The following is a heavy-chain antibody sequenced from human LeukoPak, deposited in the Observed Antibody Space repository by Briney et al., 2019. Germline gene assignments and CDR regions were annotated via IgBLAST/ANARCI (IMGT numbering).Heavy chain of an antibody. J-gene: IGHJ6*03. CDR3: AYSVYDFWSGYSTGVSYYYYYMDV. CDR1: GGTFSRYA. CDR2: IIPIFGTA. D-gene: IGHD3-3*01. V-gene: IGHV1-69*13. Sequence: SVNVSCKASGGTFSRYAISWVRQAPGQGLEWMGGIIPIFGTANYAQKFQGRVTITADESTSTAYMELSSLRSEDTAVYYCAYSVYDFWSGYSTGVSYYYYYMDVWGKGTTVTVSS.